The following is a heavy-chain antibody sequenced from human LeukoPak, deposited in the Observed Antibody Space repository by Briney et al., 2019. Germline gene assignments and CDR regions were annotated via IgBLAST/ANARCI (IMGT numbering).Heavy chain of an antibody. CDR2: INPSGGST. D-gene: IGHD5-18*01. CDR3: ARIYSYGPTAVDY. CDR1: GYTLAELS. Sequence: ASVKVSCKVSGYTLAELSMHWVRQAPGQGLEWMGIINPSGGSTSYAQKFQGRVTMTRDMSTSTVYMELSSLRSEDTAVYYCARIYSYGPTAVDYWGQGTLVTVSS. J-gene: IGHJ4*02. V-gene: IGHV1-46*01.